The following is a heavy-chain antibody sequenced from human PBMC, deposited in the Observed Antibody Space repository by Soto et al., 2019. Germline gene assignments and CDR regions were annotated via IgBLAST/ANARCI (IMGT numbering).Heavy chain of an antibody. Sequence: ASVKVSCKASGYIFTGYSMHWVRLAPGQGLEWLGWINPNSGDTIYAQKFQGRATMTSDTSISTAYLEVSSLRSDDTAVYYCAREASAVVSLDDWGQGTLVTVSS. D-gene: IGHD6-19*01. J-gene: IGHJ4*02. CDR3: AREASAVVSLDD. CDR2: INPNSGDT. CDR1: GYIFTGYS. V-gene: IGHV1-2*02.